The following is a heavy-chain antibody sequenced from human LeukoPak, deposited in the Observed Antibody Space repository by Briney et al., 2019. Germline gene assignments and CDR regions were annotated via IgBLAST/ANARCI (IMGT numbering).Heavy chain of an antibody. J-gene: IGHJ4*02. CDR3: ARHLSYSGSGPYFDS. CDR2: IYYTGIS. V-gene: IGHV4-59*08. Sequence: SETLSLTCTVSGGSISGQYWSWTRQPPGKGLEWIAYIYYTGISDYNPSLKSRATISLDTSKNQFSLRLTSVTAADTAVYYCARHLSYSGSGPYFDSWGQGTLVTVPS. D-gene: IGHD3-10*01. CDR1: GGSISGQY.